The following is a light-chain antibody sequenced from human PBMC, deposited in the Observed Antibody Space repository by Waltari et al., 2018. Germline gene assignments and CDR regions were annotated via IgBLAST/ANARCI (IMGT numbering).Light chain of an antibody. Sequence: DIVMTQSPECLGVSLGERATINCKSSQDVTNSLSWYKQQPGQPPELLIYWASTRESGVPDRFSGSGFGTDFTLIIRSLQAEDVAVYYCLQHYTTPFTFGPGTRVDI. J-gene: IGKJ3*01. CDR3: LQHYTTPFT. CDR2: WAS. CDR1: QDVTNS. V-gene: IGKV4-1*01.